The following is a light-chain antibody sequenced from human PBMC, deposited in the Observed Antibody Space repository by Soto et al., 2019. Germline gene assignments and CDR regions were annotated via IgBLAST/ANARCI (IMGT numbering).Light chain of an antibody. V-gene: IGKV3-15*01. J-gene: IGKJ2*01. Sequence: EIIMTQSPATQSASPGERVTLSCRASRIININLAWYQQKPGQAPRLLIYGASTRAAGIPARFSGSGAGTEFTLITSSLQSEDSAVYYCQQYDNWPPYTFGQGTKLEIK. CDR3: QQYDNWPPYT. CDR2: GAS. CDR1: RIININ.